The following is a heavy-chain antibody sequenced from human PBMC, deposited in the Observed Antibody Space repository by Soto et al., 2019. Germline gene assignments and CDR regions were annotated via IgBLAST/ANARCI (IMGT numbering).Heavy chain of an antibody. V-gene: IGHV3-43*01. CDR3: AAADYGDFPNWFDP. Sequence: GGSLRLSCATSGFKFDDYSMHWVRQAPGKGLEWVSLISWDGSRTNYADSVRGRFTISRDSSKNSLYLQMNSLRTEDTALYYCAAADYGDFPNWFDPWGQGTLVTVS. CDR2: ISWDGSRT. J-gene: IGHJ5*02. CDR1: GFKFDDYS. D-gene: IGHD4-17*01.